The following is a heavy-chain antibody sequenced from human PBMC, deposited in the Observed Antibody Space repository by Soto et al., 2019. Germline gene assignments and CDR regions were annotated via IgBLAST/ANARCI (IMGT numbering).Heavy chain of an antibody. J-gene: IGHJ4*02. CDR2: IGDSGRHT. CDR3: VKEQSITARPDC. V-gene: IGHV3-64D*06. CDR1: GFNFSNYV. Sequence: GGSLRLSCSASGFNFSNYVMHWVRQAPGKGLEYISGIGDSGRHTDYADSVKGRFSVSRDNSKNTLYLQMSSLRTDDTALYYCVKEQSITARPDCWGQGTLVNVSS. D-gene: IGHD6-6*01.